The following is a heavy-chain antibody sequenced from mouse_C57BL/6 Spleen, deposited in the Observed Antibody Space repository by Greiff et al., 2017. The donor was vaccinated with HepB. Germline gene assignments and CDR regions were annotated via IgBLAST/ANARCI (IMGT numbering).Heavy chain of an antibody. CDR2: FYPGSGSI. CDR3: ARHEKGYYGSSSAWFAY. V-gene: IGHV1-62-2*01. CDR1: GYTFTEYT. J-gene: IGHJ3*01. D-gene: IGHD1-1*01. Sequence: VQLQQSGAELVKPGASVKLSCKASGYTFTEYTIHWVKQRSGQGLEWIGWFYPGSGSIKYNEKFKDKATLTADKSSSTVYMELSRLTSEDSAVYFCARHEKGYYGSSSAWFAYWGQGTLVTVSA.